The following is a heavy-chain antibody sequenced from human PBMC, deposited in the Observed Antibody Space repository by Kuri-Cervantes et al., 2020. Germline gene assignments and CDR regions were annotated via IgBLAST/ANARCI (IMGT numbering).Heavy chain of an antibody. D-gene: IGHD6-13*01. Sequence: GESLKISCAASGFTFSTYWMSWVRQAPGKGLEWVAVISYDGSNKYYADSVKGRFTISRDNSKNTLYLQMNSLRAEDTAVYYCARDWGIAAEKGDYWGQGTLVTVSS. J-gene: IGHJ4*02. CDR3: ARDWGIAAEKGDY. CDR2: ISYDGSNK. V-gene: IGHV3-30*01. CDR1: GFTFSTYW.